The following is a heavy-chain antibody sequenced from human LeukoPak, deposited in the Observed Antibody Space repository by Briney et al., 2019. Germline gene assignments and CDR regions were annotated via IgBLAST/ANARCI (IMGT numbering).Heavy chain of an antibody. D-gene: IGHD6-19*01. Sequence: GASVKVSCKASGGTFSSYAISWVRQAPGQGLEWMGGIIPIFGTANYAQKFQGRVTITADESTSTAYMELSSLRSEDTAVYYCASFSIAVAGQQFDPWGQGTLVTVSS. V-gene: IGHV1-69*13. CDR3: ASFSIAVAGQQFDP. CDR2: IIPIFGTA. CDR1: GGTFSSYA. J-gene: IGHJ5*02.